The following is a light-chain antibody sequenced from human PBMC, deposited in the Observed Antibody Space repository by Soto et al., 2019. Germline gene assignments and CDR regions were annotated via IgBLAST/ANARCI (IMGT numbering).Light chain of an antibody. CDR3: QQYADYWWT. Sequence: DIQMTQSPSTLSASVGDRVTITCRASQSINTWLAWYQHKPGKAPKLLIYDASNLEGGVPSRFSGSGSGTEFTLPITSLQPDDFASYYCQQYADYWWTFGQGTKVEIK. CDR1: QSINTW. J-gene: IGKJ1*01. V-gene: IGKV1-5*01. CDR2: DAS.